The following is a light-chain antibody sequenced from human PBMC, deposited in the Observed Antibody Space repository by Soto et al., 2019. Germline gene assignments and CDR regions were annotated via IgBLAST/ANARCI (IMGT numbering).Light chain of an antibody. CDR3: QQYGSSPWT. J-gene: IGKJ1*01. V-gene: IGKV3-20*01. CDR2: GAS. Sequence: EIVLTQSPGTLSLSPGERATLSCRSSQSISSSYLAWYQQKLGQAPRLLIYGASSRATGISVRFSGSGSGTDFTLIINRLEPEDFAVYYCQQYGSSPWTFGQGTKVEIK. CDR1: QSISSSY.